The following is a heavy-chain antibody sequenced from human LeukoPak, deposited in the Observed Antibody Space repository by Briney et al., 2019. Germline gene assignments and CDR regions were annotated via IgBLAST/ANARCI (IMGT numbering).Heavy chain of an antibody. J-gene: IGHJ3*02. D-gene: IGHD6-19*01. Sequence: GSSVKVSCKASGCTFISYAISWVRQATGQGREWMGWMNPNSGNTGYAQKFQGRVTITRNTSISTAYMELSSLRSEDTAVYYCARVSGWPVRAFAIWGQGTMVPVSP. V-gene: IGHV1-8*03. CDR3: ARVSGWPVRAFAI. CDR1: GCTFISYA. CDR2: MNPNSGNT.